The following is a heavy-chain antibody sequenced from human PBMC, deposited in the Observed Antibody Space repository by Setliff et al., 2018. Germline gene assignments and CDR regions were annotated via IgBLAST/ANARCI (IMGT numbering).Heavy chain of an antibody. V-gene: IGHV4-59*01. D-gene: IGHD3-22*01. Sequence: KTSETLSLTCTVSGGSISTYYWSWTRQTPVKGLEWIGYVYYSGTTNYNPLFKSRVTISVDRPKNQFSLKLSSVTAADTGVYYCARDSALHSYHYDSSGYLDYWGQGALVTVSS. CDR1: GGSISTYY. CDR2: VYYSGTT. CDR3: ARDSALHSYHYDSSGYLDY. J-gene: IGHJ4*02.